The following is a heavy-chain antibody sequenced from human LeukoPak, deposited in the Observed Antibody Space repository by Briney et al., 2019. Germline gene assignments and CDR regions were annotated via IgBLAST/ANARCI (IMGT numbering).Heavy chain of an antibody. V-gene: IGHV3-21*01. Sequence: PGGSLRLSCAASGFTFSSYSMNWVRQAPGKGLEWVSYISSSSSYIYYADSVKGRFTISRDNAKNSLYLQMNSLRAEDTAVYYCASLGGLLYSYGYGNDYWGQGTLVTVSS. CDR3: ASLGGLLYSYGYGNDY. J-gene: IGHJ4*02. D-gene: IGHD5-18*01. CDR2: ISSSSSYI. CDR1: GFTFSSYS.